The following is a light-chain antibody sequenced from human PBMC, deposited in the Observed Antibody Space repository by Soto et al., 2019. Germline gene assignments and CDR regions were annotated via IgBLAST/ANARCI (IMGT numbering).Light chain of an antibody. V-gene: IGKV3-20*01. CDR3: QQYGSSPIT. J-gene: IGKJ5*01. CDR2: GAS. CDR1: QSVSTS. Sequence: EVVLAQSPVTLSMSPGERATLSCRASQSVSTSLAWYQQKPGQAPRLLIYGASSRATGIPDRFSGSGSGTDFTLTISRLEPEDFAVYYCQQYGSSPITFGQGTRLEIK.